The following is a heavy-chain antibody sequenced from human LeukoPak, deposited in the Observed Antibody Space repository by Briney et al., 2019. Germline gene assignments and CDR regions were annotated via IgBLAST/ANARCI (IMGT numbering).Heavy chain of an antibody. Sequence: GGSLRLSCAASGFTFSSYSMNWVRQAPGKGLEWVSYISSSGNTIDYADSVKGRLTISRDNAKNSLYLQMVSLRAEDTAVYYCARLRGHSYGYGDYWGQGTLVTVSS. V-gene: IGHV3-48*04. CDR2: ISSSGNTI. J-gene: IGHJ4*02. D-gene: IGHD5-18*01. CDR1: GFTFSSYS. CDR3: ARLRGHSYGYGDY.